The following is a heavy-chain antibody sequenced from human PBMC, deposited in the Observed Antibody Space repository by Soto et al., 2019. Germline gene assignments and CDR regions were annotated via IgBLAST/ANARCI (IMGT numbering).Heavy chain of an antibody. J-gene: IGHJ6*02. Sequence: PSETLSLTCTVSRCSVSSGTYYWSWIRQPPGKGLEWIGYIYYSGSTNYNPSLKSRVTISVDTSKNQFSLKLSSVTAADTAVYYCAVLTTVVTPYYYYYYGMDVWGQGTTVT. CDR1: RCSVSSGTYY. CDR2: IYYSGST. D-gene: IGHD4-17*01. CDR3: AVLTTVVTPYYYYYYGMDV. V-gene: IGHV4-61*01.